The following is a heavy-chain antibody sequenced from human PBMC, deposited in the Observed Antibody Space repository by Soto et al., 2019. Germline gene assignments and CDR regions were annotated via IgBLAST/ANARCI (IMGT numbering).Heavy chain of an antibody. J-gene: IGHJ2*01. CDR1: GYTFTSYY. D-gene: IGHD3-10*01. Sequence: QVQLVQSGAEVKKPGASVKVSCKASGYTFTSYYMHWVRQAPGQGLEWMGIINPSGGTTNYAQKFQARVTLTRDTSTSTVYMELSSLRSEDTAVYYCARDVERLGVQFDLWGRGTLVTISS. CDR2: INPSGGTT. V-gene: IGHV1-46*01. CDR3: ARDVERLGVQFDL.